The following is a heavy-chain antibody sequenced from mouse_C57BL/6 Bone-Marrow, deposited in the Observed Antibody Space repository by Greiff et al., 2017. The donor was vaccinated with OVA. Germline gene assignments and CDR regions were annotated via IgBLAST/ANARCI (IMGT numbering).Heavy chain of an antibody. Sequence: EVQLMESGGDLVKPGGSLKLSCAASGFTFSSYGMSWVRQTPDKRLEWVATISSGGGYTYYPDSVKGRFTISRDNSKNTLYLQMSSLKSEDTAMYYCAGGGSSYWFAYWGQGTLVTVSA. CDR2: ISSGGGYT. V-gene: IGHV5-6*01. CDR1: GFTFSSYG. D-gene: IGHD1-1*01. CDR3: AGGGSSYWFAY. J-gene: IGHJ3*01.